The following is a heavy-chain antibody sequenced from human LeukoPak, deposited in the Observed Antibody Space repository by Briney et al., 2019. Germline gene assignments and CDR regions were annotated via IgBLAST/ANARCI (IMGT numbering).Heavy chain of an antibody. CDR1: GYSFTSYW. J-gene: IGHJ4*02. V-gene: IGHV5-51*01. D-gene: IGHD6-13*01. CDR3: ARYSSSWYLDY. Sequence: GEALKISCKGSGYSFTSYWVGWVRQRPGKGLEWMGIIYPGDSDTRYSPSFQGQVTISADKSISTAYLQWSSLKASDTAMYYCARYSSSWYLDYWGQGTLVTVSS. CDR2: IYPGDSDT.